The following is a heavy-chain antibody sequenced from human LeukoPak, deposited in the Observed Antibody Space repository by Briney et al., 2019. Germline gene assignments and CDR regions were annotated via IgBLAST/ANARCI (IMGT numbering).Heavy chain of an antibody. CDR3: ARDKRGYYYGSGLNWFDP. J-gene: IGHJ5*02. CDR1: GDSFSSNSAA. Sequence: SPTLSLTFAISGDSFSSNSAAWNWLRQSPSRGLEWLGSTYYRSKWYNDYAVSVKSLITINPDTSKNQFSLQLNSVTPEDTAVYYCARDKRGYYYGSGLNWFDPWGQGTLVTVSS. V-gene: IGHV6-1*01. D-gene: IGHD3-10*01. CDR2: TYYRSKWYN.